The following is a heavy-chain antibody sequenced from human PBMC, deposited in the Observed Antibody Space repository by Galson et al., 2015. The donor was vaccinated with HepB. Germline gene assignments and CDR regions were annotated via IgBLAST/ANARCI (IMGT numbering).Heavy chain of an antibody. CDR1: GFTFSSYA. D-gene: IGHD5-24*01. CDR3: AKRGWPIPDAFDI. J-gene: IGHJ3*02. CDR2: ISGSGGST. Sequence: SLRLSCAASGFTFSSYAMSWVRQAPGKGLEWVSAISGSGGSTYYADSVKGRFTISRDNSKNTLYLQMNSLRAEDTAVYYCAKRGWPIPDAFDIWGQGTMVTVSS. V-gene: IGHV3-23*01.